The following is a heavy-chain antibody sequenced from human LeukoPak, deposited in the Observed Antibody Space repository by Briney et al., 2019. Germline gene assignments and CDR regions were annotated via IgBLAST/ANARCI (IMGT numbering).Heavy chain of an antibody. Sequence: GASVKVSCKASGYTFTSYGISWVRQAPGQGLEWMGWISAYNGNTNYAQKLQGRVTMTTDTSTSTAYMELRSLRSDDTAVYYCARDASSDWPRDAFDIWGQGTMVTVSS. D-gene: IGHD6-19*01. CDR2: ISAYNGNT. J-gene: IGHJ3*02. V-gene: IGHV1-18*01. CDR1: GYTFTSYG. CDR3: ARDASSDWPRDAFDI.